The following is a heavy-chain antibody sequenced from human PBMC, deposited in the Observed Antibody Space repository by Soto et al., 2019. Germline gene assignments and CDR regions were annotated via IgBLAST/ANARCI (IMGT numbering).Heavy chain of an antibody. J-gene: IGHJ4*02. D-gene: IGHD3-9*01. CDR2: IYYSGTT. V-gene: IGHV4-31*03. Sequence: PSETLSLTCTVSGGSINKGDYSWSWVRQHPGKGLEWIGYIYYSGTTYYNPSLKSRVTMSVDPSKNQFSLKLSSVTAADTAVYYCAGAYDIMEGYFEYWGQGTLVTVSS. CDR1: GGSINKGDYS. CDR3: AGAYDIMEGYFEY.